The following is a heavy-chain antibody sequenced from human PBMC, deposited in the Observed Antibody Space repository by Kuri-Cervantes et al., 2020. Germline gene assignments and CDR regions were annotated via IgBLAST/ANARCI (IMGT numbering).Heavy chain of an antibody. CDR2: INHSGGT. J-gene: IGHJ4*02. Sequence: SETLSLTCTVSGGSISSYYWSWIRQSPGKGLEWIGEINHSGGTNYNASLKSRVTISVDTSKNQFSLKLKSVTAADTAVYYCARGASPPITHIVATSPTFDYWGQGTLVTVSS. CDR3: ARGASPPITHIVATSPTFDY. CDR1: GGSISSYY. V-gene: IGHV4-34*01. D-gene: IGHD5-12*01.